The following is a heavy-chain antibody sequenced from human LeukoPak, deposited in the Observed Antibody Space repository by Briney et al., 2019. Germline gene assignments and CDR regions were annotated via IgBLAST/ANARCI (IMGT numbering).Heavy chain of an antibody. V-gene: IGHV3-48*03. D-gene: IGHD3-10*01. CDR1: GFTFSSYE. J-gene: IGHJ6*02. CDR3: ARGYYGSGSYQRSPYYYYYGMDV. Sequence: GGSLRLSCAASGFTFSSYEMNWVRQAPGKGLEWVSYISSSGSTIYYADSVKGRFTISRDNAKNSLYLQMNSLRAEDTAVYYCARGYYGSGSYQRSPYYYYYGMDVWGQGTTVTVSS. CDR2: ISSSGSTI.